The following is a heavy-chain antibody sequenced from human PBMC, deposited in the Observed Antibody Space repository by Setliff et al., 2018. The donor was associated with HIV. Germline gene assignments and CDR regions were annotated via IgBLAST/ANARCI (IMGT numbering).Heavy chain of an antibody. Sequence: SETLSLTCAVSNYSISSGYYWGWIRQSPGKGLEWIGSMYHSGSTYSNPSLKSRVTMSVDTSNNQFSLKLSSVTAADTAVYYCAREKNDYNNYYFDYWGQGTLVTVSS. CDR3: AREKNDYNNYYFDY. CDR1: NYSISSGYY. CDR2: MYHSGST. D-gene: IGHD4-4*01. V-gene: IGHV4-38-2*02. J-gene: IGHJ4*02.